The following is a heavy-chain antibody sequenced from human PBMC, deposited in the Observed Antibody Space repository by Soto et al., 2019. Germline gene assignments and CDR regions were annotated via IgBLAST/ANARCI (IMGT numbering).Heavy chain of an antibody. V-gene: IGHV4-34*01. J-gene: IGHJ6*02. CDR2: INHSGST. D-gene: IGHD6-19*01. CDR1: VGSFSGYY. CDR3: ERGEDLRSSGWYWYYDGMDV. Sequence: PSETLSLTCAVYVGSFSGYYWSWIRQPPGKGLEWIGEINHSGSTNYNPSLKSRVTISVDTSKNQFSLKLSSVTAADTAVYYCERGEDLRSSGWYWYYDGMDVWCQGNTVT.